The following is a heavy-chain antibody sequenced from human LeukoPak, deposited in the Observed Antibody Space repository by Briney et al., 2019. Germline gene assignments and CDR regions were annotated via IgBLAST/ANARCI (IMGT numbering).Heavy chain of an antibody. Sequence: PGGSLRLSCAASGFTFSSYWMSWVRQAPGKGLEWVANIKQDGSEKYYVDSVKGRFTISRDNAKNSLYLQMNSPRAEDTAVYYCARDSNRGYFDYWGQGTLVTVSS. V-gene: IGHV3-7*01. J-gene: IGHJ4*02. CDR1: GFTFSSYW. CDR2: IKQDGSEK. D-gene: IGHD3-16*02. CDR3: ARDSNRGYFDY.